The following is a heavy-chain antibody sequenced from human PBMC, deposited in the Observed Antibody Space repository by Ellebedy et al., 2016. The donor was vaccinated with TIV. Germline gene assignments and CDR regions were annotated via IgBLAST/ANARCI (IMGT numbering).Heavy chain of an antibody. CDR2: ISYSGGT. V-gene: IGHV4-39*02. D-gene: IGHD2-2*01. CDR1: GGSISSSPYH. J-gene: IGHJ4*02. CDR3: GWDCSSTSCRGGY. Sequence: MPSETLSFTCTVSGGSISSSPYHWGWIRQPPGKGLEWIGSISYSGGTYYSPSLKSRVTISVDPSKNHFPLKLIPVTAADKAVYYCGWDCSSTSCRGGYWGRGTLVTGSS.